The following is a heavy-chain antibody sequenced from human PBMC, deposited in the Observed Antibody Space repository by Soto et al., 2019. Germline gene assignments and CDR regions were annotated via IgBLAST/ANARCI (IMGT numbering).Heavy chain of an antibody. CDR3: ARDTMIVVVKYYFDY. J-gene: IGHJ4*02. CDR2: ISYDGSNK. Sequence: GGSLRLSCAASGFTFSSYAMHWVRQAPGKGLEWGAVISYDGSNKYYADSVKGRFTISRANSKNTLDLQMNSLRAEDTSVYYCARDTMIVVVKYYFDYWGQGTLVTVSS. V-gene: IGHV3-30*04. CDR1: GFTFSSYA. D-gene: IGHD3-22*01.